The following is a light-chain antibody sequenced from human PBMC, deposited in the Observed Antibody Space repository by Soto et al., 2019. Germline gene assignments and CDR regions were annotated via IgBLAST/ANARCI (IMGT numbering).Light chain of an antibody. Sequence: EIVLTQSPGTLSLSPGERATLSCRASQSISSTYLAWYQHKHGQTPRLLIYAASSRATGIPDRFSGSGSGTDFTLTISRLEPEDFAVYYCQQYGSSLPRTFGQGTKVEIK. V-gene: IGKV3-20*01. CDR1: QSISSTY. CDR2: AAS. J-gene: IGKJ1*01. CDR3: QQYGSSLPRT.